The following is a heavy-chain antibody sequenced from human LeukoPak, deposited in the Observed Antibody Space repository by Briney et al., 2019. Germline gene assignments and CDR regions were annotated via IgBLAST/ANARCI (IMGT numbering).Heavy chain of an antibody. D-gene: IGHD2-2*01. CDR2: ISSSSSYI. J-gene: IGHJ5*02. V-gene: IGHV3-21*01. Sequence: GGSLRLSCAASGFTFCSYSMNWVRQAPGKGLEWVSSISSSSSYIYYADSVKGRFTISRDNAKNSLYLQMNSLRAEDTAVYYCARDPYVVVPAVINWYDPWGQGTLVTVSS. CDR1: GFTFCSYS. CDR3: ARDPYVVVPAVINWYDP.